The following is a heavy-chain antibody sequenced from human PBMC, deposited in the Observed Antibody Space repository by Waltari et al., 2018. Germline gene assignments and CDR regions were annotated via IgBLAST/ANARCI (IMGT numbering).Heavy chain of an antibody. CDR1: GYSFTSYW. V-gene: IGHV3-30*18. Sequence: VQLVQSGAEVKKPGESLKISCKGSGYSFTSYWIGWVRQAPGKGLEWLAIISYDGNDKYYADSVKGRFTISRDTSKNTLYLQINSLRPEDTAVYYCAKEDVAGWYGIDYWGQGTLVTVSS. CDR3: AKEDVAGWYGIDY. J-gene: IGHJ4*02. CDR2: ISYDGNDK. D-gene: IGHD6-19*01.